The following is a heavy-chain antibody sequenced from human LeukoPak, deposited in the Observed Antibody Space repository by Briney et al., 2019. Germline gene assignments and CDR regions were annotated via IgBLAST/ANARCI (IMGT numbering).Heavy chain of an antibody. CDR2: ISWNSGSI. V-gene: IGHV3-9*01. J-gene: IGHJ4*02. Sequence: GGSLRLSCAASGFTFDDYAMHWVRQAPGKGLEWVSGISWNSGSIGYADSVKGRFTISRDNAKNFLYLQMNSLRAEDTALYYCAKGDSSGYSTPVDYWGQGTLVTVSS. CDR3: AKGDSSGYSTPVDY. CDR1: GFTFDDYA. D-gene: IGHD3-22*01.